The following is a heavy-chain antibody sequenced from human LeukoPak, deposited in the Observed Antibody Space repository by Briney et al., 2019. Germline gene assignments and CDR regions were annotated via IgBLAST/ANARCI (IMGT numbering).Heavy chain of an antibody. CDR1: GFIVSSNY. J-gene: IGHJ4*02. CDR3: ARDLPTGTYRAYFDN. V-gene: IGHV3-48*03. D-gene: IGHD1-26*01. Sequence: PGGSLRLSCAASGFIVSSNYMNWVRQAPGKGLEWVSYISSTGSDIYYADSVKGRFTISRDNAENSLYLQMNSLRAEDTAVYYCARDLPTGTYRAYFDNWGQGTLVTVSS. CDR2: ISSTGSDI.